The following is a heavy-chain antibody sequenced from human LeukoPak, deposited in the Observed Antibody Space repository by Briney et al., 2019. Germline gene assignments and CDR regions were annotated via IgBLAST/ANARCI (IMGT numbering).Heavy chain of an antibody. Sequence: SETLSLTCTVAGDSISSSSYYWGWIRQPPGKGLEGIGSSYYSGSTYYNPSLKSRVTMSVDTSKNQFSLKLSSVTAADTAVYYCARHGGVGVIPDFDYWGPGTLVTVSS. CDR3: ARHGGVGVIPDFDY. CDR1: GDSISSSSYY. V-gene: IGHV4-39*01. CDR2: SYYSGST. D-gene: IGHD2-8*02. J-gene: IGHJ4*02.